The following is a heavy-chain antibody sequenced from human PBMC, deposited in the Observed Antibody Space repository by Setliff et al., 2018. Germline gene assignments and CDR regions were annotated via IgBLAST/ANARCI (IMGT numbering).Heavy chain of an antibody. Sequence: PGESLKISCVASGFRFSDYEMNWVRQAPGKGLEWVSYIGNIGTKISYTDSVKGRFTVSRDDAKNSLYLQMNNLRAEDTATYYCARGDTIFGVIINSIGGRYFDYWGQGTLVTVSS. CDR2: IGNIGTKI. V-gene: IGHV3-48*03. CDR1: GFRFSDYE. D-gene: IGHD3-3*01. CDR3: ARGDTIFGVIINSIGGRYFDY. J-gene: IGHJ4*02.